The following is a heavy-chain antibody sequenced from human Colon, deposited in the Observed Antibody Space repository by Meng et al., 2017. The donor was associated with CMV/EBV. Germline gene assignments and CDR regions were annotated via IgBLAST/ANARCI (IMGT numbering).Heavy chain of an antibody. Sequence: SETLSLTCAVSGTSINSVINSIYYWGWVRQPPGKGLEWIGSIYYSGNTYYNPSLKSRVTISVDTSKNQLSLEMTSVTAADTAVYYCARVGGSYRTSTYPPPGNWFDPWGKGALVTVSS. J-gene: IGHJ5*02. CDR3: ARVGGSYRTSTYPPPGNWFDP. D-gene: IGHD3-16*01. V-gene: IGHV4-39*07. CDR2: IYYSGNT. CDR1: GTSINSVINSIYY.